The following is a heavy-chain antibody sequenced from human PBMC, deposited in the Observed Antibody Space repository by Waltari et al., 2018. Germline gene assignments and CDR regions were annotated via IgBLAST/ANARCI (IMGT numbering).Heavy chain of an antibody. J-gene: IGHJ6*02. D-gene: IGHD2-8*01. CDR3: ARGGTNDGYYYYGLDV. CDR2: IWYDGSLK. CDR1: GFYSSYG. Sequence: QVQLVESGGGVVQPGRSLKLSGAASGFYSSYGMHWVRQAPGKGLEWVAVIWYDGSLKSYADSVKGRFTISRDNSKNTLFLQMNSLRADDTAVYYCARGGTNDGYYYYGLDVWGQGTTVTVSS. V-gene: IGHV3-33*01.